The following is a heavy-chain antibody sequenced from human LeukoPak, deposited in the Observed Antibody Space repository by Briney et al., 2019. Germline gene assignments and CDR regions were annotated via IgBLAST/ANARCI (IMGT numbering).Heavy chain of an antibody. V-gene: IGHV4-39*07. J-gene: IGHJ5*02. Sequence: SETLSLTCTVSGGSISSSSYYWGWIRQPPGKGLEWIGSIYDSGSTYYNPSLKSRLTISIDKSKNQFSLRLNSVIAADTAVYFCARGRLRGDHGGLAFDPWGQGALVTVSS. CDR2: IYDSGST. CDR3: ARGRLRGDHGGLAFDP. D-gene: IGHD4-17*01. CDR1: GGSISSSSYY.